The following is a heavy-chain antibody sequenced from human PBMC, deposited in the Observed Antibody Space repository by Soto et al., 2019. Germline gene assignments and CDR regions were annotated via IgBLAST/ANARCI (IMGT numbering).Heavy chain of an antibody. V-gene: IGHV4-31*03. CDR3: ASTRDYFDY. CDR1: GGSISTGGYY. Sequence: SETLSLTCTVSGGSISTGGYYWSWIRQHPGKGLEWIGYIYYSGSSSYNLSLKGRLTIAVDTSKNQFSLKLSSVTAADTAVYYCASTRDYFDYWGQGILVTVSS. CDR2: IYYSGSS. D-gene: IGHD1-1*01. J-gene: IGHJ4*02.